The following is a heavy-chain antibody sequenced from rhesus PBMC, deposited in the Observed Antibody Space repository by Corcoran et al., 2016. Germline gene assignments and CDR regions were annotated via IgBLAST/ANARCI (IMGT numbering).Heavy chain of an antibody. CDR1: Y. V-gene: IGHV4-160*01. CDR2: IYGSGGST. J-gene: IGHJ6*01. CDR3: ARNIWTGYLARGGPRNRGGYGLDS. D-gene: IGHD3-3*01. Sequence: YWSWIRQPPGKGLEWIGRIYGSGGSTDYNPSLKSRVTISTDTSKNQFSLKLSSVAAADTAVYYCARNIWTGYLARGGPRNRGGYGLDSWGQGVVVTVSS.